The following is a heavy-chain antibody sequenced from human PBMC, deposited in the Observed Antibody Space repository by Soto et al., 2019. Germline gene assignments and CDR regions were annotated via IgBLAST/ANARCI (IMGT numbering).Heavy chain of an antibody. CDR1: GFSLSSSGVG. J-gene: IGHJ6*02. Sequence: SGPTLVNPTQTLTLTCTFSGFSLSSSGVGVGWVRQPPGKSLEWLAVLYFNGDRRRSPSLENRLTITKDTSKNQVILTMTNMDPVDTATYYCIYRRAAYDYHGLDVWGQGTTVTVSS. V-gene: IGHV2-5*01. D-gene: IGHD6-25*01. CDR2: LYFNGDR. CDR3: IYRRAAYDYHGLDV.